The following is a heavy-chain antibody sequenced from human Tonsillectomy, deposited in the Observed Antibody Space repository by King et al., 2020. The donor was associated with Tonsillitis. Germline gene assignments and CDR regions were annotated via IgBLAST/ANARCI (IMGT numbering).Heavy chain of an antibody. V-gene: IGHV3-30*02. D-gene: IGHD6-6*01. Sequence: VQLVESGGGVVQPGGSLRLSCAASGFTFSHHALHWVRQAPGKGLEWVTYIRFDGSNEYYVDSGKGRFTISRDNSRNTLYLQMNSLRTEDTAVYYCAIFGSIAGRRDYWGQGTLVSVSS. J-gene: IGHJ4*02. CDR1: GFTFSHHA. CDR2: IRFDGSNE. CDR3: AIFGSIAGRRDY.